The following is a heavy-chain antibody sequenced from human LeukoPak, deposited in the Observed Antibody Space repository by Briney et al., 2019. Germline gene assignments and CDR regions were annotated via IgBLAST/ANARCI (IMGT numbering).Heavy chain of an antibody. D-gene: IGHD5-18*01. CDR2: ISGSGGST. J-gene: IGHJ4*02. Sequence: GGSLRLSCAASGFTFSSYAMSGVRQAPGKGLEWVSAISGSGGSTYYADSVKGRFTISRDNSKNTLYLQMNSLRAEDTAVYYCAKGPFGYSYGPLDYWGQGTLVTVSS. CDR3: AKGPFGYSYGPLDY. CDR1: GFTFSSYA. V-gene: IGHV3-23*01.